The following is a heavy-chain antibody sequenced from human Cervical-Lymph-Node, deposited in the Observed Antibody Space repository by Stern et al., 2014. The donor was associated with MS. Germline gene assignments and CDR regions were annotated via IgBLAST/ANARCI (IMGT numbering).Heavy chain of an antibody. V-gene: IGHV1-58*01. Sequence: QLVESGPEVKKPGTSVKVSCKASGFTFTSSAVQWVRQARGQRLEWIGWIVVGSGNTNYAQKFQERVTITRDMSTSTAYMELSSLRSEDTAVYYCAARANYYDSPGDWFDPWGQGTWSPSPQ. CDR2: IVVGSGNT. CDR3: AARANYYDSPGDWFDP. D-gene: IGHD3-22*01. J-gene: IGHJ5*02. CDR1: GFTFTSSA.